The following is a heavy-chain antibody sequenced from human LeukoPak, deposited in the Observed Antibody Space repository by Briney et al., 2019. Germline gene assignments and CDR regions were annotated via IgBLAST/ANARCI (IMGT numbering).Heavy chain of an antibody. D-gene: IGHD3-3*01. CDR2: ISGSGGST. CDR1: GFTFSSYA. J-gene: IGHJ6*03. V-gene: IGHV3-23*01. Sequence: GGSLRLSCAASGFTFSSYAMSWVRQAPGKGLEWVSAISGSGGSTYYADSVKGRFTISRDNSKNTLYLQMNSLRAEDTAVYYCAKNTITIFGVVIPPGYYMDVWGKGTTVTVSS. CDR3: AKNTITIFGVVIPPGYYMDV.